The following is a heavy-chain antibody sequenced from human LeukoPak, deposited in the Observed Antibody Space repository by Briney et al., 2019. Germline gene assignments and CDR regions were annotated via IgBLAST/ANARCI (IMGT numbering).Heavy chain of an antibody. CDR3: ARDIHLRYFDWVPVGYFDY. J-gene: IGHJ4*02. CDR2: ISGSGGST. V-gene: IGHV3-23*01. D-gene: IGHD3-9*01. Sequence: PGGSLRLSCAASGFTFSSYAMSWVRQAPGKGLEWVSAISGSGGSTYYADSVKGRFAISRDNAKNSLYLQMNSLRAEDTAVYYCARDIHLRYFDWVPVGYFDYWGQGTLVTVSS. CDR1: GFTFSSYA.